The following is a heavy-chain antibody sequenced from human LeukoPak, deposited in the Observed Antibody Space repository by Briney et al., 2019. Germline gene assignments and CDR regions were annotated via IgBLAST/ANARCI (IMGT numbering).Heavy chain of an antibody. V-gene: IGHV3-48*03. D-gene: IGHD6-19*01. J-gene: IGHJ6*03. CDR2: ISSSGSTI. CDR3: RVTGYSSGWPTYYYYYYMDV. CDR1: GFTFSSYE. Sequence: GGSLRLSCAASGFTFSSYEMNWVRQAPGKGLEWVSYISSSGSTIYYADSVKGRFTISRDNAKNSLYLQMNSLRAEDTAVYYCRVTGYSSGWPTYYYYYYMDVWGKGTTVTVSS.